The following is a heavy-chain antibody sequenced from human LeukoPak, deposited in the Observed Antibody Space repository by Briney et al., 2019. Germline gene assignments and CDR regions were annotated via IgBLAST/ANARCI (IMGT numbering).Heavy chain of an antibody. CDR3: ARLGYSVSWTDC. D-gene: IGHD6-13*01. Sequence: SETLSLTCTVSGGSISSTSHYWGWIRQPPGKGLKWIGSVYYSGSTYYNPSLKSRVTISVDTSKNQFSLRLSSVTATDMAVYFCARLGYSVSWTDCWGQGILVTVSS. V-gene: IGHV4-39*01. CDR2: VYYSGST. CDR1: GGSISSTSHY. J-gene: IGHJ4*02.